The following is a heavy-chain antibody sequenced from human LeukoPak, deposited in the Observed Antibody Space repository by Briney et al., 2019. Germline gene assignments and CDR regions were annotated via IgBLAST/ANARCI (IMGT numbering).Heavy chain of an antibody. CDR3: AAEGRYSYGYFDY. Sequence: SETLSLTCTVSGGSIRNYYWSWIRQPAGKELEWIGRIYTSGYTNYRSSLRSRLTMSIDTSKNHFSLRLSSVTAADTAMYYCAAEGRYSYGYFDYWGQGTLVTVSS. J-gene: IGHJ4*02. CDR1: GGSIRNYY. CDR2: IYTSGYT. D-gene: IGHD5-18*01. V-gene: IGHV4-4*07.